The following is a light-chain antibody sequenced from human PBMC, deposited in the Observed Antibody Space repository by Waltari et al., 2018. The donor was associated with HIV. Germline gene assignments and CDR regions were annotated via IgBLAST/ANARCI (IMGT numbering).Light chain of an antibody. J-gene: IGLJ3*02. V-gene: IGLV2-14*03. Sequence: QSALTQPASVSGSPGQSITISCTGTSSDVGGYKYVSWYQQHPGKAPKFMIYDVNKRPSGVSSRFSGSKSGNTASLTISGLQAEDEADYYCSSYTSINTWVFGGGTKLTVL. CDR1: SSDVGGYKY. CDR3: SSYTSINTWV. CDR2: DVN.